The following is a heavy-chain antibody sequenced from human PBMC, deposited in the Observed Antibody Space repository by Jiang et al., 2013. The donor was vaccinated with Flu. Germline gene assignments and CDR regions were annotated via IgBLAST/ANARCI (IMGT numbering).Heavy chain of an antibody. J-gene: IGHJ5*02. CDR1: GGSISSYY. CDR3: ARVPLTGTTGWYWFDP. Sequence: GSGLVKPSETLSLTCTASGGSISSYYWSWIRQPPGKGLEWIGYVYYSGSTNYNPSLKSRVTISIDTSKNQFSLKLSSVTAADSAVYYCARVPLTGTTGWYWFDPWGQGTLVT. CDR2: VYYSGST. D-gene: IGHD1-7*01. V-gene: IGHV4-59*01.